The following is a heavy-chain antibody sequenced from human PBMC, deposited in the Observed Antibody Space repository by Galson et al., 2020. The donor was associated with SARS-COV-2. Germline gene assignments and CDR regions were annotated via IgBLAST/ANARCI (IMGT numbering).Heavy chain of an antibody. CDR3: AKDYGDYYYYYMDV. V-gene: IGHV3-33*06. Sequence: GGSLRLSCAASGFTFSSYGMHWVRQAPGKGLEWVAVIWYDGSTKYYADSVKGRFTISRDNSKNTLYLQMNSLSAEDTAVYYCAKDYGDYYYYYMDVWVKGTTCTVSS. CDR2: IWYDGSTK. CDR1: GFTFSSYG. J-gene: IGHJ6*03. D-gene: IGHD4-17*01.